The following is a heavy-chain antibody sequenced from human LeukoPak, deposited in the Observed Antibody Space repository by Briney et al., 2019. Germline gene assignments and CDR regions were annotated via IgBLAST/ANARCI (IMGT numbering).Heavy chain of an antibody. D-gene: IGHD3-22*01. CDR3: ATAYYYGSSGYYYGMDV. J-gene: IGHJ6*02. Sequence: GESLKISCKGSGYSFSSYWIGWVRQMPGKGLEWMGIIYPGDSDTRYSPSFQGQVTISADKSISTAYLQWSSLKASDTAMYYCATAYYYGSSGYYYGMDVWGQGTTVTVSS. V-gene: IGHV5-51*01. CDR1: GYSFSSYW. CDR2: IYPGDSDT.